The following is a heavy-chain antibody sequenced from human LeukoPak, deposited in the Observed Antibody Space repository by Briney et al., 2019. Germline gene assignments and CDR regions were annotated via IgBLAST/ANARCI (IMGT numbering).Heavy chain of an antibody. V-gene: IGHV4-59*12. CDR1: GGSISSYS. D-gene: IGHD6-13*01. CDR3: ARDSGYSSSWPLAFDY. Sequence: SETLSLTCTVSGGSISSYSWSWIRQPPGKGLEWIGYIYYSGGTNYNPSLKSRVTMSVDTSKNQFSLKLSSVTAADTAVYYCARDSGYSSSWPLAFDYWGQGTLVTVSS. J-gene: IGHJ4*02. CDR2: IYYSGGT.